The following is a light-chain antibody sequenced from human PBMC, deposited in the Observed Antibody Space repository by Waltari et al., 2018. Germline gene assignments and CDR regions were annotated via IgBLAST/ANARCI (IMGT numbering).Light chain of an antibody. Sequence: DIVMTQSPDSLAVSLGERVTINCKSSQTILYTSNNKNYLAWYQHKPGQPPKLLIYWASTREYGVPDRFSGSGSGTEFTLIISSLQAEDVALYYCQQYYSTPQTFGQGTKVEIK. J-gene: IGKJ1*01. CDR3: QQYYSTPQT. CDR2: WAS. CDR1: QTILYTSNNKNY. V-gene: IGKV4-1*01.